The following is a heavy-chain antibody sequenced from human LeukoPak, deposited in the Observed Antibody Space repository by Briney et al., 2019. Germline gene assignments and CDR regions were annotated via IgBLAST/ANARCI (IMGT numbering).Heavy chain of an antibody. CDR3: ATDSGHAFSF. CDR2: IYSDGSDT. J-gene: IGHJ3*01. D-gene: IGHD3-10*01. Sequence: GASLRLSCAASGFTFNTAWMHWVRQAPGKGLVWVSRIYSDGSDTTYADSVKGRFTIPRDNARNTLYLQMSSLRAEDTAVYYCATDSGHAFSFWGQGTMVTVSS. CDR1: GFTFNTAW. V-gene: IGHV3-74*01.